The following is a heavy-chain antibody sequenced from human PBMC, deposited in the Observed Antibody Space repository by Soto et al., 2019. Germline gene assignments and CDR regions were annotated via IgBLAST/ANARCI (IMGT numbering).Heavy chain of an antibody. D-gene: IGHD6-13*01. J-gene: IGHJ4*02. CDR2: ISYDGSNK. CDR1: GFTFSSYA. Sequence: GGSLRLSCAASGFTFSSYAMHWVRQAPGKGLEWVAVISYDGSNKYYADSVKGRFTISRDNSKNTLYLQMNSLRAEDTAVYYCARVSRIAAAGIHYWGQGTLVTVSS. CDR3: ARVSRIAAAGIHY. V-gene: IGHV3-30*04.